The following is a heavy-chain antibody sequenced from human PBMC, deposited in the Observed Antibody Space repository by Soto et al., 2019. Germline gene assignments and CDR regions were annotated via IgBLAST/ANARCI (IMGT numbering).Heavy chain of an antibody. J-gene: IGHJ4*02. CDR2: IFSNDEK. D-gene: IGHD1-26*01. CDR3: ARWSRWMGATTGFDY. V-gene: IGHV2-26*01. Sequence: SGPTLVNPTQTLTLTCTFSGFSLSTSGVGVGWIRQPPGKALEWLAHIFSNDEKSYSTSLKSRLTISKDTSKSQVVLTMTNMDPVDTATYYCARWSRWMGATTGFDYWGQGTLVTVS. CDR1: GFSLSTSGVG.